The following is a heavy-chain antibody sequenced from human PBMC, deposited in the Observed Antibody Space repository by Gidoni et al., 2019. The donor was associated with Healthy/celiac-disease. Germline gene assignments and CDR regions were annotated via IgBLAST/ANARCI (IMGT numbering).Heavy chain of an antibody. D-gene: IGHD3-9*01. V-gene: IGHV3-66*02. CDR1: GFTVSSNY. CDR3: ASTYDILTGRTVDY. CDR2: IYSGGST. Sequence: EVQLVESGGGLVQPGGSLRLSCAASGFTVSSNYMSWVRQAPGKGLEWVSVIYSGGSTYYADSVKGRFTISRDNSKNTLYLQMNSLRAEDTAVYYCASTYDILTGRTVDYWGQGTLVTVSS. J-gene: IGHJ4*02.